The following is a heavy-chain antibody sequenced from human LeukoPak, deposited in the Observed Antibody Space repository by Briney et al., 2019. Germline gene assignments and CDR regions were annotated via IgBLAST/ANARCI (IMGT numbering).Heavy chain of an antibody. CDR2: IYPGDSVT. D-gene: IGHD5-24*01. V-gene: IGHV5-51*01. CDR1: AYTFTSYW. Sequence: GESLKISCKGTAYTFTSYWIGWARQMPGKGLEWMGLIYPGDSVTRYSPSFQGQVTISADKSISTAYLQWSSLKASDTAMYYCARRGDGYNLNFDYWGQGTLVTVSS. J-gene: IGHJ4*02. CDR3: ARRGDGYNLNFDY.